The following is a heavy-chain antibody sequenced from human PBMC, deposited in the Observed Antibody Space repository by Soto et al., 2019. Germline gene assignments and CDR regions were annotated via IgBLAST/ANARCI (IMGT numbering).Heavy chain of an antibody. CDR3: AADRSVWRRFWFDP. V-gene: IGHV1-58*02. CDR2: IVVGSGNT. Sequence: GASVKVSCKASGGTFSSYAISWVRQARGQRLEWIGWIVVGSGNTNYAQKFQERVTITRDMSTSTAYMELSSLRSEDTAVYYCAADRSVWRRFWFDPWGQGTLVTVSS. CDR1: GGTFSSYA. D-gene: IGHD2-8*01. J-gene: IGHJ5*02.